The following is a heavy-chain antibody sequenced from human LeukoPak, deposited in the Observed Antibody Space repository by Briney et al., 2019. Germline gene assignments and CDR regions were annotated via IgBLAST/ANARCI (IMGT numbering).Heavy chain of an antibody. CDR1: GFTFSNYR. D-gene: IGHD5-12*01. J-gene: IGHJ4*02. CDR3: ARVNSGYGDNYLLDY. V-gene: IGHV3-7*01. Sequence: GGSLRLSCAASGFTFSNYRMSRVRQAPGKGLGWVGNIKQDGSEKYYVDSVKGRFTISRDNAKNSLYLQMITLRVEDTAVYYCARVNSGYGDNYLLDYWGQGTLVTVSS. CDR2: IKQDGSEK.